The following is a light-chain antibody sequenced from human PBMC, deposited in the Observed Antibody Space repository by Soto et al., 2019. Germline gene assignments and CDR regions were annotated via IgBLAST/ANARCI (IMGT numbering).Light chain of an antibody. CDR2: AAS. Sequence: EIVLTQSPGTLSLSPGERATFSCRASQSVSNSSLAWYHQKPGQAPRLLLFAASRRATGIPDTFSGSGSGTDFPLTISRLEPEDFAVYYCQLYGNSPMYTFGQGTRLEIK. V-gene: IGKV3-20*01. CDR1: QSVSNSS. J-gene: IGKJ2*01. CDR3: QLYGNSPMYT.